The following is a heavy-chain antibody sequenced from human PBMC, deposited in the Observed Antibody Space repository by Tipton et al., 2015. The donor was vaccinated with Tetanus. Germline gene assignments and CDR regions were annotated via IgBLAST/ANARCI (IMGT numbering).Heavy chain of an antibody. Sequence: QLVQSGAEVKKPGSSVKVSCKTSGGSFSTYITSWVRQAPGQGFEWMGGIIPIFGTITYARKFQGRVTITADKSTNTAYMELSSLRSEDTAVYYCARSRGGTRVYYAIASWGQGTLVTVSS. CDR2: IIPIFGTI. D-gene: IGHD3-22*01. CDR1: GGSFSTYI. V-gene: IGHV1-69*06. J-gene: IGHJ4*02. CDR3: ARSRGGTRVYYAIAS.